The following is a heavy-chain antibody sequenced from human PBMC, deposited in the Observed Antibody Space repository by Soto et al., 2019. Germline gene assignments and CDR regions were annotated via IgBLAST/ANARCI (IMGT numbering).Heavy chain of an antibody. CDR2: IYYTGTT. D-gene: IGHD2-8*01. J-gene: IGHJ6*02. CDR3: ARVNGGGYYYYGMDV. Sequence: SETLSLTCSVSRGSISSYYWTWIRQPPGKGLEWIGSIYYTGTTNYNPSLKNRVTMSVDTSKNHFSLKLNSVTAADTAVYFCARVNGGGYYYYGMDVWGQGTTVTVYS. V-gene: IGHV4-59*01. CDR1: RGSISSYY.